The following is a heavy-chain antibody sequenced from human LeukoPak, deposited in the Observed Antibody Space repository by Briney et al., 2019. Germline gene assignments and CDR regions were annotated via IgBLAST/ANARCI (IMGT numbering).Heavy chain of an antibody. J-gene: IGHJ4*02. CDR3: ARSPYCGGDCPIDY. CDR2: IYYSGST. CDR1: GGSISRYY. D-gene: IGHD2-21*02. Sequence: PSDTLSLTCSVSGGSISRYYWSWIRQPPGKGLEWIGYIYYSGSTNYNPSLKSRVTISVDTSKNQFSLKLSSVTAADTAVYYCARSPYCGGDCPIDYWGQGTLVTVSS. V-gene: IGHV4-59*01.